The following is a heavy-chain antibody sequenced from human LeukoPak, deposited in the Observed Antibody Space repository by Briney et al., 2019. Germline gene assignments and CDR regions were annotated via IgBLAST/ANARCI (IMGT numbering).Heavy chain of an antibody. Sequence: SVKVSCKASGFTFTSSAVQWVRQARGQGLEWIGWIVVGSGNTNYAQNFQERVTITRDMSTSTAYLELNSLRAEDTAVYYCARGRLSSGWYDDWGQGTLVTVSS. CDR3: ARGRLSSGWYDD. V-gene: IGHV1-58*01. CDR2: IVVGSGNT. J-gene: IGHJ4*02. D-gene: IGHD6-19*01. CDR1: GFTFTSSA.